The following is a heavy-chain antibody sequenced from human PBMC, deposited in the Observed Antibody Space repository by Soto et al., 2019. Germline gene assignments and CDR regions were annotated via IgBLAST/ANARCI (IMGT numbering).Heavy chain of an antibody. CDR3: ARSYSSGWEFDY. CDR1: GFTFSNYY. J-gene: IGHJ4*02. V-gene: IGHV3-11*01. D-gene: IGHD6-19*01. Sequence: PGGSLRLSCGAPGFTFSNYYMSWIRQAPGKGLEWVSYISSTGRTIYYADSVKGRFTVSRDNAQNSLSLKLNSLRAEDTAVYYCARSYSSGWEFDYWGQGTQVTVSS. CDR2: ISSTGRTI.